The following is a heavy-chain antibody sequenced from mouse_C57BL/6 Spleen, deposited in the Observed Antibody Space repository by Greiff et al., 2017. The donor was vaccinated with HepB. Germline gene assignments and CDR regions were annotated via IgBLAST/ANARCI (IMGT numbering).Heavy chain of an antibody. CDR3: ARIFTTVVARGYFDV. CDR2: LWRGGST. D-gene: IGHD1-1*01. V-gene: IGHV2-2*01. Sequence: VKLMESGPGLVQPSQSLSITCTVSGFSLTSYGVHWVRQSPGKGLEWLGVLWRGGSTDYNAAYISRLSISKDNSKSHVFFKMNSLQADDTAIYYCARIFTTVVARGYFDVWGTGTTVTVSS. J-gene: IGHJ1*03. CDR1: GFSLTSYG.